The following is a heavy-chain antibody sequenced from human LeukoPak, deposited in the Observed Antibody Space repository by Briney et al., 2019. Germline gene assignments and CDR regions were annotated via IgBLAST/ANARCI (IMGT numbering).Heavy chain of an antibody. CDR1: GFTFSSYA. Sequence: PGASLRLSCAASGFTFSSYAMSWVRQAPGKGPEWVSAISGSGGSTYYADSVKGRFTISRDNSKNTLYLQMNSLRAEDTAVFYCAKDPTYGSGSYVFDYWGRGTLVTVSS. V-gene: IGHV3-23*01. D-gene: IGHD3-10*01. J-gene: IGHJ4*02. CDR3: AKDPTYGSGSYVFDY. CDR2: ISGSGGST.